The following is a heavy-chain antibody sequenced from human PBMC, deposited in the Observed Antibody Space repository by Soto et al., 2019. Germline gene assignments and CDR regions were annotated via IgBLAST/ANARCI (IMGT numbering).Heavy chain of an antibody. CDR2: ISYDGSNK. V-gene: IGHV3-30-3*01. CDR1: GFTFSSYA. J-gene: IGHJ4*02. Sequence: QVQLVESGGGVVQPGRSLRLSCAASGFTFSSYAMHWVRQAPGKGLEWVAVISYDGSNKYYADSVKGRFTISRDNSKNTLYLQMNSLRAEDTAVYYCARDDWDSGSFLDYWGQGTLVTVSS. D-gene: IGHD1-26*01. CDR3: ARDDWDSGSFLDY.